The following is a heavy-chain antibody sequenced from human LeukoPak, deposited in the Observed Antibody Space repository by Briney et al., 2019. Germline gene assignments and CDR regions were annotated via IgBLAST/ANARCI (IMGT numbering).Heavy chain of an antibody. Sequence: SGGSLRLSCAASGFTFSNAWMSWVRQAPGKGRGWVGRIKSKTAGGTTDYAAPVKGRFTISRDDSKNTLYLQMNSLKTEDTAVYYCTTARPAAMRDFDYWGQGTLVIVSS. CDR1: GFTFSNAW. D-gene: IGHD2-2*01. J-gene: IGHJ4*02. CDR2: IKSKTAGGTT. CDR3: TTARPAAMRDFDY. V-gene: IGHV3-15*01.